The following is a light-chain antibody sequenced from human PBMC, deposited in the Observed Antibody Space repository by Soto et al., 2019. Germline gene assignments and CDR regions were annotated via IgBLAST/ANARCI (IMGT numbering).Light chain of an antibody. CDR2: GNS. V-gene: IGLV1-40*01. CDR3: QSYDSSLSAWV. CDR1: SSNIGAGYD. Sequence: QSVLTQPPSVSGAPGQRVTISCTGSSSNIGAGYDVHWYQQLPGTAPKLLIYGNSNRPSGVPDRFSGSKSGTSASLAITGLQADDEADYYCQSYDSSLSAWVFGGWTKVTVL. J-gene: IGLJ3*02.